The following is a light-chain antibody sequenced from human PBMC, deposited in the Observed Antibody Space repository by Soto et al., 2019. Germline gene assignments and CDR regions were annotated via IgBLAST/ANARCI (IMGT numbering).Light chain of an antibody. CDR3: SSYTSSSTSVV. Sequence: QSVLTQPASVSGSPGQSITISCTGTSSDVGGYNYVSWYQQHPGKAPKLMIYDVSNRPSGVSNRFSGSKSGNTASLTISGLQAEDEADYYCSSYTSSSTSVVFGGGTTLTVL. J-gene: IGLJ2*01. CDR2: DVS. V-gene: IGLV2-14*01. CDR1: SSDVGGYNY.